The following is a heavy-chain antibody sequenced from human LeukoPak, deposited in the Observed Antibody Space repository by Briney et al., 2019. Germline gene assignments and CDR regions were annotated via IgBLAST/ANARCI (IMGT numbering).Heavy chain of an antibody. CDR2: INHSGST. Sequence: SETLSLTCAVYGGSFSGYYWSWNRQPPGKGLEWIGEINHSGSTNYNPSLKSRVTISVDTSKNQFSLKLSSVTAADSAVYYCAGNLYNWNDGSRSNFDYWGQGTLVTVSS. CDR3: AGNLYNWNDGSRSNFDY. D-gene: IGHD1-1*01. J-gene: IGHJ4*02. CDR1: GGSFSGYY. V-gene: IGHV4-34*01.